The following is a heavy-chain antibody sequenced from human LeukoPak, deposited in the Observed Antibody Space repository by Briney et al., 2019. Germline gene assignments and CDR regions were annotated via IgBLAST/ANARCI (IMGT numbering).Heavy chain of an antibody. CDR2: IYTSGGT. D-gene: IGHD6-6*01. V-gene: IGHV4-4*09. CDR3: ARLTRLSTSPDRYYLDY. J-gene: IGHJ4*02. CDR1: GDSISSYY. Sequence: SETLSLTCTVSGDSISSYYWSWIRQPPGKGLEWIGYIYTSGGTNYIPSLKGRVTISIDTSKNQFSLKLSSVTAADSAVYYCARLTRLSTSPDRYYLDYWGQGTLVTVSS.